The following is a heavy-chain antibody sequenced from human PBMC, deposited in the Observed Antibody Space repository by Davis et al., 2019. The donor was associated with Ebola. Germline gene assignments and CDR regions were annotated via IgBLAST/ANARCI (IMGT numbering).Heavy chain of an antibody. CDR2: ISNSGSTK. J-gene: IGHJ3*02. CDR3: AKVIRITMVRGVDAFDI. Sequence: GESLKISCAASGFTFSSYEMSWVRQAPGKGLEWVSYISNSGSTKYYADSVKGRFTISRDNSKNTLYLQMNSLRAEDTAVYYCAKVIRITMVRGVDAFDIWGQGTMVTVSS. D-gene: IGHD3-10*01. V-gene: IGHV3-48*03. CDR1: GFTFSSYE.